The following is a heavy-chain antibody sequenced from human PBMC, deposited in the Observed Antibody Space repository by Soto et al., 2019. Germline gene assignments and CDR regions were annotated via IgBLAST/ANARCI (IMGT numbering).Heavy chain of an antibody. Sequence: QVQLVQSGAEVKKPGSSVKVSCKASGGTFSSYTISWVRQAPGQGLEWMGRIIPILGIANYAQKFQGRVTITADKSTSTAYMELSSLRSEDTAVYCCARGQQLSYYYYGMDVWGQGTTVTVSS. CDR3: ARGQQLSYYYYGMDV. CDR2: IIPILGIA. V-gene: IGHV1-69*02. CDR1: GGTFSSYT. J-gene: IGHJ6*02. D-gene: IGHD6-13*01.